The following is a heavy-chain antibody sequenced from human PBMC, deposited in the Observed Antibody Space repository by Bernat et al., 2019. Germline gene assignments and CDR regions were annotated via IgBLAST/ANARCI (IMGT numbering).Heavy chain of an antibody. CDR3: ARWPLGAGGDAFDI. Sequence: QVQLQESGPGLVKPSQTLSLTCTVSGGSISSYYWSWIRQPPGKGLEWIGYIYYSGNTNYNPSLKSRVTISVDTAKNQFSLKLSSVTAADTAVYYCARWPLGAGGDAFDIWGQGTMVTVSS. V-gene: IGHV4-59*01. CDR1: GGSISSYY. CDR2: IYYSGNT. J-gene: IGHJ3*02. D-gene: IGHD3-10*01.